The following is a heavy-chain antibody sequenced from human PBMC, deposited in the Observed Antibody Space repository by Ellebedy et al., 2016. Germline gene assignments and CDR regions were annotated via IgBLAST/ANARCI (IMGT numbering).Heavy chain of an antibody. CDR2: IKQDGSDT. CDR1: GFTFDSNW. D-gene: IGHD2/OR15-2a*01. Sequence: GGSLRLSCAASGFTFDSNWMSWFRQAPGRGLEWVAPIKQDGSDTYYVDSVKGRFTISRDNAKKSVFLQMDSLRADDTALSYCVRNSSFSFDNWGQGTLVTVSS. CDR3: VRNSSFSFDN. V-gene: IGHV3-7*01. J-gene: IGHJ4*02.